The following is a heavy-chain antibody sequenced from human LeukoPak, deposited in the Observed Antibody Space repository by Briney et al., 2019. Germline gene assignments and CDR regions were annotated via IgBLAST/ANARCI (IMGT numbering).Heavy chain of an antibody. CDR2: TYYRSKWYN. Sequence: SQTLSLTCAISGDSVSTNSATWTWLRQSPSRGLEWLGRTYYRSKWYNDYAVSMKSRITINPDTSKNQFSLQLNSVTPEDTAVYYCARGRFPDYWGQGTLVTVSS. J-gene: IGHJ4*02. CDR3: ARGRFPDY. CDR1: GDSVSTNSAT. D-gene: IGHD3-10*01. V-gene: IGHV6-1*01.